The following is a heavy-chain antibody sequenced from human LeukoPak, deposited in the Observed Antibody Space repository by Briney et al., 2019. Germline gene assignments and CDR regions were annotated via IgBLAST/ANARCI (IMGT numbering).Heavy chain of an antibody. D-gene: IGHD3-22*01. Sequence: SETLSLTCTVSGGSISSYYWSWIRQPPGKGLEWIGYNYYSGSTNYNPSLKSRVTISVDTSKNQFSLKLSSVTAADTAVYYCARGHYYDSRGAFGIWGQGTMVTVSS. CDR1: GGSISSYY. CDR2: NYYSGST. V-gene: IGHV4-59*01. CDR3: ARGHYYDSRGAFGI. J-gene: IGHJ3*02.